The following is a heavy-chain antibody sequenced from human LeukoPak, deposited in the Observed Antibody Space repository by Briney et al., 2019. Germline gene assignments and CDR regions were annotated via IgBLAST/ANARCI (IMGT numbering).Heavy chain of an antibody. CDR1: GFTFSGSA. D-gene: IGHD1-7*01. V-gene: IGHV3-73*01. J-gene: IGHJ6*03. CDR3: ARVPGTTFSLSYMDV. Sequence: TGGSLRLSCAASGFTFSGSAMHWVRQTSGKGLEWVGRIRSKANSYATAYAASVKGRFTISRDDSKNTAYLQMNSLKTEDTAVYYCARVPGTTFSLSYMDVWGLGTTVTVSS. CDR2: IRSKANSYAT.